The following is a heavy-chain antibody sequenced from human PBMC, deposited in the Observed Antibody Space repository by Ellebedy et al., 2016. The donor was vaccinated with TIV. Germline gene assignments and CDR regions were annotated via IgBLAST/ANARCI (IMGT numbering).Heavy chain of an antibody. CDR3: ARSCSSTSCYSGMDV. V-gene: IGHV1-18*01. J-gene: IGHJ6*02. Sequence: ASVKVSCKASGGTFSSYAISWVRQAPGQGLEWMGWISAYNGNTNYAQKLQGRVTMTTDTSTSTAYMELRSLRSDDTAVYYCARSCSSTSCYSGMDVWGQGTTVTVSS. CDR1: GGTFSSYA. D-gene: IGHD2-2*02. CDR2: ISAYNGNT.